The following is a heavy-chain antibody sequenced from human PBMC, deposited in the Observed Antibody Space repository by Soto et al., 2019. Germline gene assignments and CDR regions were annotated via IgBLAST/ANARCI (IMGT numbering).Heavy chain of an antibody. J-gene: IGHJ4*02. Sequence: GGSVRLSCAASGFTFGSYAMSWDWEGPGKGLGRVSAISGSGGSTYYADSEKGRFTIFTHNTNNTLYLHITSLRAEDTAVYYCANDSPVFPLFGDLSYSFDYWGQGTLVTVSS. D-gene: IGHD3-10*02. CDR2: ISGSGGST. V-gene: IGHV3-23*01. CDR1: GFTFGSYA. CDR3: ANDSPVFPLFGDLSYSFDY.